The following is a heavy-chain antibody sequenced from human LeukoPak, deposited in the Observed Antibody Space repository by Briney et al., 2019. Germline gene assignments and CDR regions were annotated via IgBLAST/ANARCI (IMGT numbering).Heavy chain of an antibody. J-gene: IGHJ4*02. Sequence: SVKVSCKDSGGTFSSYAISWVRQAPGQGLEWMGGIIPIFGTANYAQKFQGRVTITADESTSTAYMELSSLRSDDTAVYYCAREAGGVPATADYWGQGTLVTVSS. CDR1: GGTFSSYA. V-gene: IGHV1-69*13. D-gene: IGHD2-2*01. CDR3: AREAGGVPATADY. CDR2: IIPIFGTA.